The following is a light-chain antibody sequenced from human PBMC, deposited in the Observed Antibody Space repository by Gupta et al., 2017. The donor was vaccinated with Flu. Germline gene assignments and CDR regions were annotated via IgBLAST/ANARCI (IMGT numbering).Light chain of an antibody. CDR1: QSISSW. CDR3: QQYKSYLER. V-gene: IGKV1-5*03. Sequence: DIQMTQSPSTLSASVGDRVTITCRASQSISSWLAWYQQKPGKAPKLLIYKASSLESGIPSRFSGSGSGTEFTLTISSLQPDDFATYYCQQYKSYLERFGQGTKLEIK. CDR2: KAS. J-gene: IGKJ1*01.